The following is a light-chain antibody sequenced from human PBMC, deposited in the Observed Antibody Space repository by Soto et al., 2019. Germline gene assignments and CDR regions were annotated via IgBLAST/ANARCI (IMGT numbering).Light chain of an antibody. J-gene: IGLJ1*01. V-gene: IGLV1-36*01. Sequence: QSVLTQPPSVSEAPRQRVTISCSGSSSNIGNNAVNWYQQLPGKAPKLLIYYDDLLPSGVSDRFSGSKSGTSASLAISGPQSEDEADYYCGAWDDSLNGYVFGPGTKVTVL. CDR3: GAWDDSLNGYV. CDR2: YDD. CDR1: SSNIGNNA.